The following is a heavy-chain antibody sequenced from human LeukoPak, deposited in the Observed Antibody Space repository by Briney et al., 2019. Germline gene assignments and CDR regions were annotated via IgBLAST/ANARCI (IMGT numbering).Heavy chain of an antibody. CDR2: IYYSGST. J-gene: IGHJ4*02. V-gene: IGHV4-59*01. D-gene: IGHD3-16*02. CDR3: ASTNTYYDYVWGSYRFSFDY. CDR1: GGSISSYY. Sequence: PSETLSLTCTVSGGSISSYYWSWRRQPPGRGLEWIGYIYYSGSTNYNPSLKSRVTISVDTSKNQFSLKLSSVTAADTAVYYCASTNTYYDYVWGSYRFSFDYWGQGTLVTVSS.